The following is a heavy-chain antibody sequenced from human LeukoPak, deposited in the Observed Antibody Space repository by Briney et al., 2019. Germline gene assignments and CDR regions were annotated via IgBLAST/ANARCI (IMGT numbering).Heavy chain of an antibody. CDR2: ISSSSTYI. CDR3: ARWEESIAAAGLDY. D-gene: IGHD6-13*01. J-gene: IGHJ4*02. CDR1: GFTFSSYI. V-gene: IGHV3-21*01. Sequence: GGSLRLSCAASGFTFSSYIMNWFRQAPGKGLEWVSSISSSSTYIFYADSVKGRFTISRDNAKNSVYLQMNRLRAEGTALYYCARWEESIAAAGLDYWGQGILVTVSS.